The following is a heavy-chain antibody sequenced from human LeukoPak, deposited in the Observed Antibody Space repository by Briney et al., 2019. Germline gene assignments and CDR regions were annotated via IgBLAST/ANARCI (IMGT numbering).Heavy chain of an antibody. J-gene: IGHJ5*02. D-gene: IGHD2-2*01. CDR3: ARESGRVVVPAATARKGDWFDP. V-gene: IGHV3-30-3*01. CDR1: GFTFSSYA. CDR2: ISYDGSNK. Sequence: PGGSLRLSCAASGFTFSSYAMHWVRQAPGKGLEWVAVISYDGSNKYYADSVKGRFTISRDNSKNTLYLQMNSLRAEDTAVYYCARESGRVVVPAATARKGDWFDPWGQGTLVTVSS.